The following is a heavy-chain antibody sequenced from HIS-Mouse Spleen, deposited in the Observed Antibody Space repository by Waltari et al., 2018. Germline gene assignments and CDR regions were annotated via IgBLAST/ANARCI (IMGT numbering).Heavy chain of an antibody. Sequence: QLQLQESGPGLVKPSETLSLTCTVAGGPLSSISYYWGWIRQPPGKGLEWIGSIYYSGSTYYNPSLKSRVTISVDTSKNQFSLKLSSVTAADTAVYYCAREIPYSSSWYDWYFDLWGRGTLVTVSS. D-gene: IGHD6-13*01. J-gene: IGHJ2*01. CDR3: AREIPYSSSWYDWYFDL. CDR2: IYYSGST. V-gene: IGHV4-39*07. CDR1: GGPLSSISYY.